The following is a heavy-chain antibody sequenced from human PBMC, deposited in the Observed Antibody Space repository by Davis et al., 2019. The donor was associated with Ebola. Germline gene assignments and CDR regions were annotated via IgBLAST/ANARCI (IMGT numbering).Heavy chain of an antibody. CDR1: GVSITTYS. V-gene: IGHV4-59*12. Sequence: PSETLSLTCTVSGVSITTYSWSWIRQPPGKGLEWVGYIHHSGSANANPSLESRVTFSIDTSKSQVSLKLTSVTAADTAVYYCARDTRPCGGDCYDDNFDMWGQGKMVIVSS. CDR3: ARDTRPCGGDCYDDNFDM. D-gene: IGHD2-21*01. CDR2: IHHSGSA. J-gene: IGHJ3*02.